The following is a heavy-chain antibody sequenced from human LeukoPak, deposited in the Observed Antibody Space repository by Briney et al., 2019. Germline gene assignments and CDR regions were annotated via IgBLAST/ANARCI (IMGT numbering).Heavy chain of an antibody. J-gene: IGHJ4*02. CDR3: ARDPFAAAGTGGVDY. Sequence: GGSLKLSCAASGFTFSSYGMHWVRQAPGKELEWVAFIRYDGSNKYYADSVKGRFTISRDNSKNTLYLQMNSLRAEDTAVYYCARDPFAAAGTGGVDYWGQGTLVTVSS. CDR2: IRYDGSNK. D-gene: IGHD6-13*01. V-gene: IGHV3-30*02. CDR1: GFTFSSYG.